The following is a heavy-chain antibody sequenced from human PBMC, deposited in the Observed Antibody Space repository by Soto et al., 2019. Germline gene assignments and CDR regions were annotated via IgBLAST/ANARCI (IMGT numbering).Heavy chain of an antibody. Sequence: PGESLKISCAASGFIFSNSAIHWVRQASWKGLEWVGRIRSKANNYTTTYTASVKGRFTISRDDSKNTAYLQMSSLKSEDTAVYYFSRLGVASHGVYFCGLGTLVTVSS. CDR1: GFIFSNSA. D-gene: IGHD3-16*01. CDR3: SRLGVASHGVYF. J-gene: IGHJ4*02. CDR2: IRSKANNYTT. V-gene: IGHV3-73*01.